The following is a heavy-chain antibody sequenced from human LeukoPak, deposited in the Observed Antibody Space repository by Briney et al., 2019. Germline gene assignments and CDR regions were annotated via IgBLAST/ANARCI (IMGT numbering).Heavy chain of an antibody. D-gene: IGHD3-3*02. V-gene: IGHV2-70*11. J-gene: IGHJ6*02. CDR2: IDWDDDK. CDR3: ARNIFDYYGMDV. CDR1: GGSISSYY. Sequence: TLSLTCTVSGGSISSYYWSWIRQPPGKALEWLARIDWDDDKYYSTSLKTRLTISKDTSKNQVVLTMTNMDPVDTATYYCARNIFDYYGMDVWGQGTTVTVSS.